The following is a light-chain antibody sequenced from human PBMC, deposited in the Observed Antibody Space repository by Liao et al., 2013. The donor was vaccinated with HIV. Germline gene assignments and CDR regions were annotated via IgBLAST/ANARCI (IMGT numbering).Light chain of an antibody. J-gene: IGLJ3*02. V-gene: IGLV3-21*01. CDR1: NIGSKS. Sequence: SYELTQPPSVSVAPGKTARIPCGGNNIGSKSVHWYQQKPGQAPVLVIYSDSDRPSGIPERFSGSNSGNTATLTISRVEAGDEADYYCQVWDSSSDRCVFGGGTKLTVL. CDR3: QVWDSSSDRCV. CDR2: SDS.